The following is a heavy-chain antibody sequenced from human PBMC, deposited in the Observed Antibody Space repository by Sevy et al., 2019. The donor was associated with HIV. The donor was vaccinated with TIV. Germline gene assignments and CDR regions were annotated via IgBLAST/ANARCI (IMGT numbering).Heavy chain of an antibody. CDR1: GFTFSSYG. V-gene: IGHV3-33*01. J-gene: IGHJ6*02. Sequence: GGSLRLSCAASGFTFSSYGMHWVRQAPGKRLEWVAVIWYDGSNKYYADSVKGRFTISRDNSKNTLYLQMNSLRAEVTAVYDGARDAGGSWSYYNPQWYYYGMDVWGQGTTVTVSS. CDR2: IWYDGSNK. D-gene: IGHD3-10*01. CDR3: ARDAGGSWSYYNPQWYYYGMDV.